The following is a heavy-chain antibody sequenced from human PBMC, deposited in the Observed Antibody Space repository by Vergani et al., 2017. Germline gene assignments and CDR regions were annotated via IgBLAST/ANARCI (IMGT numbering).Heavy chain of an antibody. D-gene: IGHD2-15*01. CDR2: ISASGNA. V-gene: IGHV4-61*02. CDR1: GGSISAGYYF. CDR3: ARRSGGYYSGGKVHPLRTAYV. J-gene: IGHJ3*01. Sequence: QVQLQASGPGRVKPSQTLSLPCTMSGGSISAGYYFWSWIRQPAGKGLEWLGHISASGNASHSPSLKTRVSMSVDTSKNQFSLTVTSVTAADTAIYFCARRSGGYYSGGKVHPLRTAYVWGHGTVVTVSS.